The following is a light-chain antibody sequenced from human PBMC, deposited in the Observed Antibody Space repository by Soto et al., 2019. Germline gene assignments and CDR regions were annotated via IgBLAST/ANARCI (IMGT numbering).Light chain of an antibody. J-gene: IGKJ3*01. CDR1: QGIRNY. CDR2: AAS. V-gene: IGKV1-27*01. CDR3: QKYSSVPV. Sequence: DIQMTQSPTSLSASVGDRVTITCRASQGIRNYVAWYQQIPGKAPKLLIYAASTLQSGVPSRFSGSVSGTDFPLTINGLQPEDVATYSGQKYSSVPVFGPGTKVEIK.